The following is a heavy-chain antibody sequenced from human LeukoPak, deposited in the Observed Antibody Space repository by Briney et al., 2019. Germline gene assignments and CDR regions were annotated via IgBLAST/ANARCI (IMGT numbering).Heavy chain of an antibody. V-gene: IGHV1-69*04. D-gene: IGHD5-24*01. CDR1: GGTFSSYA. J-gene: IGHJ4*02. Sequence: SVKVSCKASGGTFSSYAISWVRQAPGQGLEWMGRIIPILGIASYAQKFQGRVTMTRGTSTSTVYMELSSLRSGDTAVYYCARDVEMATITGGPSEYWGQGTLVTVSS. CDR3: ARDVEMATITGGPSEY. CDR2: IIPILGIA.